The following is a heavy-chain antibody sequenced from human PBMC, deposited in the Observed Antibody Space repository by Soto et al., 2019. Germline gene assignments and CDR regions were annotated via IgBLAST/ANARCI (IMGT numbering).Heavy chain of an antibody. CDR2: INAGNGNT. CDR3: ARASYSRTIAAPSGMDV. D-gene: IGHD6-6*01. V-gene: IGHV1-3*01. Sequence: GASVKVSCKASGYTFTSYAMHWVRQAPGQRLEWMGWINAGNGNTKYSQKFQGRVTITRDTSASTAYMELSSLRSEDTAVYYCARASYSRTIAAPSGMDVWGQGTTVTVSS. CDR1: GYTFTSYA. J-gene: IGHJ6*02.